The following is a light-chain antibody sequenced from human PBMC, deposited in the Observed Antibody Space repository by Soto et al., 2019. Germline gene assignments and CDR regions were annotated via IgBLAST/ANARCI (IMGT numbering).Light chain of an antibody. CDR2: LTSDGSH. CDR1: SGHSSYA. Sequence: QPVLTQSPSASASLGASVKLTCTLSSGHSSYAIACHQQQPEKGPRYLMKLTSDGSHSKGKEIPDRFSGSSSVAERYLSISGLQSEDEADYYGQTWGTGIQVFGGGTKLTVL. J-gene: IGLJ2*01. CDR3: QTWGTGIQV. V-gene: IGLV4-69*01.